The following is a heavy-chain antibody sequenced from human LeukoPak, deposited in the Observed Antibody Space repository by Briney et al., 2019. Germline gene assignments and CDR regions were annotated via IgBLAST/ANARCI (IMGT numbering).Heavy chain of an antibody. CDR3: TRGTDYGSATNYFDY. V-gene: IGHV3-43*01. Sequence: PGGSLRLSCAASGFTFDDYAMHWVRQAPGKGLEWVSLISRGGGTTYYADSERRRFNISRDNNKNSVYLHMNSQRTEDTAFYYCTRGTDYGSATNYFDYWGQGTLVSVSS. CDR2: ISRGGGTT. CDR1: GFTFDDYA. D-gene: IGHD3-10*01. J-gene: IGHJ4*01.